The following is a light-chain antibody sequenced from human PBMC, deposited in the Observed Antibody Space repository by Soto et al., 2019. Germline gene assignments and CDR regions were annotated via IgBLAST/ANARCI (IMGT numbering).Light chain of an antibody. CDR2: DAS. CDR1: QSVSSSY. V-gene: IGKV3-20*01. Sequence: ENVLTQSPGTLSLSPGERATLSCRASQSVSSSYLAWYQQGPGQAPRLLIYDASSRATGIPDRFSGSGSGTDFTLTISRLEPEDFAVYYCQQYGSSPRTFGQGTKVEIK. J-gene: IGKJ1*01. CDR3: QQYGSSPRT.